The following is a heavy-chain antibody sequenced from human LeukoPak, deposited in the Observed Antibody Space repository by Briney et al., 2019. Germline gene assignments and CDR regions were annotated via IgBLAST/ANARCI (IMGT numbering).Heavy chain of an antibody. J-gene: IGHJ4*02. Sequence: ASETLPLTCTVSGGSISSSSYYWGWIRQPPGKGLEWIGSIYYSGSTYYNPSLKSRVTISVDTSKNQFSLKLSSVTAADTAVYYCARVYFDYDSSGYPGHFDYWGQGTLVTVSS. D-gene: IGHD3-22*01. CDR3: ARVYFDYDSSGYPGHFDY. CDR1: GGSISSSSYY. CDR2: IYYSGST. V-gene: IGHV4-39*07.